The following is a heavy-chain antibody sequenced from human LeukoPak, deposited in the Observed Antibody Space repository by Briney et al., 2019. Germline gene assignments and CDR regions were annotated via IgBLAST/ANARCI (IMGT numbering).Heavy chain of an antibody. Sequence: GGSLRLSCAASGFTFSSFGMHWVRQAPGKGLEWVAVLSYDGSNKYYVDSVKGRFTISRDNAKNSLYLQMNSLRAEDTAVYYCAREDLGGDFWSGYNLWGQGTLVTVSS. CDR1: GFTFSSFG. D-gene: IGHD3-3*01. V-gene: IGHV3-30*03. J-gene: IGHJ4*02. CDR3: AREDLGGDFWSGYNL. CDR2: LSYDGSNK.